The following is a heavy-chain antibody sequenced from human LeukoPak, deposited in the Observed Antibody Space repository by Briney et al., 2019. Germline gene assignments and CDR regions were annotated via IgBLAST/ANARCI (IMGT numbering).Heavy chain of an antibody. J-gene: IGHJ4*02. D-gene: IGHD3-3*01. V-gene: IGHV3-23*01. Sequence: PGGSLRLSCAASGFTFSSYAMSWVRQAPGKGLEWVSAISGSGGSTYYADSVKGRFTISRDNSKNTLYLQMNSLRAEDTAVYYCAACDFWSGYTFDYWGQGTLVTVSS. CDR2: ISGSGGST. CDR3: AACDFWSGYTFDY. CDR1: GFTFSSYA.